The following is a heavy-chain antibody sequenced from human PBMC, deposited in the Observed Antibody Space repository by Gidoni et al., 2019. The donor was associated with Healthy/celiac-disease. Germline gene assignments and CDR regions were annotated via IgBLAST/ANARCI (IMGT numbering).Heavy chain of an antibody. J-gene: IGHJ6*02. CDR3: ARAYSSSPKIKDPNGMDV. CDR1: GGSISSSTW. Sequence: QVQLQESGPGLVKPSGTLSLTCAVSGGSISSSTWWSWVRQPPGKGLEWIGEIYHSGSTNYNPSLKSRVTISVDKSKNQFSLKLSSVTAADTAVYYCARAYSSSPKIKDPNGMDVWGQGTTVTVSS. CDR2: IYHSGST. D-gene: IGHD6-6*01. V-gene: IGHV4-4*02.